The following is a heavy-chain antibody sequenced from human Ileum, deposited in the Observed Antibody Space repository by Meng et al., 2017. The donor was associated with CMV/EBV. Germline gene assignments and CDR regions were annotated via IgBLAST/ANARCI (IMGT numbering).Heavy chain of an antibody. CDR3: AHSVAVAG. J-gene: IGHJ4*02. V-gene: IGHV3-74*01. Sequence: EVQLVKSVRGLGHPEGSRRLSWAASGFTSSTDWMHWVRQAPGKGLVWVTRINSDGRNTNYAESVKRRFTISRDNAKNTMFLQMNSLRAEDTAVYYCAHSVAVAGWGQGTLVTVSS. CDR1: GFTSSTDW. CDR2: INSDGRNT. D-gene: IGHD6-19*01.